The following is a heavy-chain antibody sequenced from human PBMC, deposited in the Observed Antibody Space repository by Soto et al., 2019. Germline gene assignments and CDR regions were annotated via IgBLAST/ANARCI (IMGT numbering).Heavy chain of an antibody. CDR3: AIGPEAYCGGDCYSRERDYYYYYGMDV. D-gene: IGHD2-21*02. CDR2: ISAYNGNT. CDR1: GYTFTSYG. J-gene: IGHJ6*02. V-gene: IGHV1-18*01. Sequence: ASVKVSCKASGYTFTSYGISWVRQAPGQGLEWMGWISAYNGNTNYAQKLQGRVTMTTDTSTSTAYMELRSLRSDDTAVYYCAIGPEAYCGGDCYSRERDYYYYYGMDVWGQGTTVTVSS.